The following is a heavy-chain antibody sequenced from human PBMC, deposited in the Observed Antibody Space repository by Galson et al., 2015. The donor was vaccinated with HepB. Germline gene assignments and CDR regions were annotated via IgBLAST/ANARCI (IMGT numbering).Heavy chain of an antibody. V-gene: IGHV3-15*01. CDR2: IKSRTDSGTI. D-gene: IGHD1-26*01. Sequence: SLRLSCAASGPTFNNAWMSWVRQAPGKGLEWVGRIKSRTDSGTIDNATPVKGRFTLSRDDSKDTLYLQMSSLKTEDTGVYYCTTSSDSYYPYDAFDVWGQGTMVTVSS. J-gene: IGHJ3*01. CDR3: TTSSDSYYPYDAFDV. CDR1: GPTFNNAW.